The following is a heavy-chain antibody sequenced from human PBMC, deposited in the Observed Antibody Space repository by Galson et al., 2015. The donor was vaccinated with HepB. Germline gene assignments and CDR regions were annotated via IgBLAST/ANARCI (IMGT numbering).Heavy chain of an antibody. CDR2: ISYDGSNK. CDR1: GFTFSSYA. CDR3: AKVVVTARTDY. D-gene: IGHD2-21*02. J-gene: IGHJ4*02. V-gene: IGHV3-30*18. Sequence: SLRLSCAASGFTFSSYAMSWVRQAPGKGLEWVAVISYDGSNKYYADSVKGRFTISRDNSKNTLYLQMNSLRAEDTAVYYCAKVVVTARTDYWGQGTLVTVSS.